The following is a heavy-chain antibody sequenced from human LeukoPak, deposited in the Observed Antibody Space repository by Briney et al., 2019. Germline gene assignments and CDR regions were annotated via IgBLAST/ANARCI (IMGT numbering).Heavy chain of an antibody. CDR1: GFTFSSYT. J-gene: IGHJ4*02. Sequence: GGSLRLSCAASGFTFSSYTMTWVRQAPGKGLEWVSSISSGNSDISYADSVKGRFTISRDNAKYSLYLQMNSLRAEDTAVYYCARLTGVVNAFDYWGQGTLVTVSS. CDR3: ARLTGVVNAFDY. V-gene: IGHV3-21*01. CDR2: ISSGNSDI. D-gene: IGHD5-18*01.